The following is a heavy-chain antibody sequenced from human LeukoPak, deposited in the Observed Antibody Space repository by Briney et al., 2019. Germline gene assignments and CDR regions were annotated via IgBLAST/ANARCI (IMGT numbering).Heavy chain of an antibody. V-gene: IGHV3-23*01. J-gene: IGHJ4*02. Sequence: GGSLRLSCAASGFTFSSYAMSWLRQAPGKGLEWVSTIGNSGGSTYYADSVKGRFTIARDDSENALFLQMNSLRAEDTAVYYCAKATGYLLWGQGTLVTVSS. D-gene: IGHD1-14*01. CDR2: IGNSGGST. CDR3: AKATGYLL. CDR1: GFTFSSYA.